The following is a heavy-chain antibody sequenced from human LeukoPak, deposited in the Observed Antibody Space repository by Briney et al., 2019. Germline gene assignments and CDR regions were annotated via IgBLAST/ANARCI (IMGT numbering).Heavy chain of an antibody. CDR3: ARRGRSNSNFDF. D-gene: IGHD4-23*01. V-gene: IGHV5-10-1*01. J-gene: IGHJ4*02. CDR2: IDPTDSYT. Sequence: GESLKISCKGSGYIFTSYWITWVRQMPGKGLEWMGMIDPTDSYTNYSPSFQGHVTISTDKSISTAYLHWTSLKASDTAIYYCARRGRSNSNFDFWGQGTLVTVSS. CDR1: GYIFTSYW.